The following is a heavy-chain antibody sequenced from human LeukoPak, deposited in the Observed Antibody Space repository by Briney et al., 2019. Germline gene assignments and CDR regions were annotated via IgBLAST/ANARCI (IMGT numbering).Heavy chain of an antibody. D-gene: IGHD2-2*01. Sequence: ASVSVSCKASGGTFSSYAISWVRQAPGQGLEWMGGIIPIFGTANYAQKFQGRVTITADESTSTAYMGLSSLRSEDTAVYYCARSSTSCSGCKYYYYYGMDVWGQGTTVTVSS. V-gene: IGHV1-69*13. CDR3: ARSSTSCSGCKYYYYYGMDV. CDR2: IIPIFGTA. CDR1: GGTFSSYA. J-gene: IGHJ6*02.